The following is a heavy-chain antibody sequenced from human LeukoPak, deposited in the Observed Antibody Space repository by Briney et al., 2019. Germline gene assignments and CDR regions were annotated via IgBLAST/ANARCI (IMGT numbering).Heavy chain of an antibody. CDR1: GYTLTELS. CDR2: FDPEDGET. CDR3: ATGRIAAAGLDY. V-gene: IGHV1-24*01. D-gene: IGHD6-13*01. J-gene: IGHJ4*02. Sequence: GASVKVSCKVSGYTLTELSMHWVRQAPGKGLEWMGGFDPEDGETIYAQKFQGRVTMTEGTSTDTAYMELSSLRSEDTAVYYCATGRIAAAGLDYWGQGTLVTVSS.